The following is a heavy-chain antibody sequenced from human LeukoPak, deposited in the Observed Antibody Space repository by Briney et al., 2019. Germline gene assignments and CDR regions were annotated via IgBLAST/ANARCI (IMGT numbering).Heavy chain of an antibody. J-gene: IGHJ3*02. Sequence: SETLSLTCAVYGGSFSGYYWSWIRQPPGKGLEWIGEINHSGSTNYNPSLKSRVTISVDTSKNQFSLKLSSVTAADTAVYYCARANNHYDILTGSAFDIWGQGTMVTVSS. CDR2: INHSGST. CDR1: GGSFSGYY. D-gene: IGHD3-9*01. CDR3: ARANNHYDILTGSAFDI. V-gene: IGHV4-34*01.